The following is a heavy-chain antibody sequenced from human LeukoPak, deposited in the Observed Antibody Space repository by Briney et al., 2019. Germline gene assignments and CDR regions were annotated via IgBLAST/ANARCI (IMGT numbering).Heavy chain of an antibody. Sequence: ASVKVSCKASGYTFTGYYMHWVRQAPGQGLEWMGWINPNSGGTNYAQKFQGRVTMTRDTSISTAYMELSRLRSDDTAVYYCARNYYDSSGYPYAFDIWGQGTMVTVSS. V-gene: IGHV1-2*02. CDR3: ARNYYDSSGYPYAFDI. J-gene: IGHJ3*02. CDR1: GYTFTGYY. CDR2: INPNSGGT. D-gene: IGHD3-22*01.